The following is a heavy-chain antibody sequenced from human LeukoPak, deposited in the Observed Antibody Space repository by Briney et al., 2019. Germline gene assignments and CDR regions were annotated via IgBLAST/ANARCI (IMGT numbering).Heavy chain of an antibody. J-gene: IGHJ4*02. V-gene: IGHV4-34*01. CDR3: ARGRNGYSSSWYVNY. D-gene: IGHD6-13*01. Sequence: SETLSLTCAVYGGSFSGYYWSWIRQPPGKGLEWIGEINHSGSTNYNPSLKSRVTISVDTSKNQFPLKLSSVTAADTAVYYCARGRNGYSSSWYVNYWGQGTLVTVSS. CDR1: GGSFSGYY. CDR2: INHSGST.